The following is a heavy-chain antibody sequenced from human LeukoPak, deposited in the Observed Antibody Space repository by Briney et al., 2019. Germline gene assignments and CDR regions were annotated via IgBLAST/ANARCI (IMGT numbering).Heavy chain of an antibody. D-gene: IGHD3-16*01. CDR2: ISSSSSYI. CDR1: GFTFSSYS. V-gene: IGHV3-21*01. Sequence: GGSLRLSCAASGFTFSSYSMNWVRRAPGKGLEWVSSISSSSSYIYYADSVKGRFTISRDNAKNSLYLQMNSLRAEDTAVYYCARDSPTSKIMITGDWGQGTLVTVSS. J-gene: IGHJ4*02. CDR3: ARDSPTSKIMITGD.